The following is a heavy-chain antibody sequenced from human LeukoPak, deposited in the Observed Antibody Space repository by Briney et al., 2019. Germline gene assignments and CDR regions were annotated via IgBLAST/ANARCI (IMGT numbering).Heavy chain of an antibody. CDR3: ARDGYCSSTSCYSDYYYYYGMDV. D-gene: IGHD2-2*01. Sequence: ASVKVSCKASGYTFTSYGISWVRQAPGQGLEWMGWISAYNGNTNYAQKLQGRVTMTTDTSTGTAYMELRSLRSDDTAVYYCARDGYCSSTSCYSDYYYYYGMDVWGQGTTVTVSS. CDR1: GYTFTSYG. V-gene: IGHV1-18*01. J-gene: IGHJ6*02. CDR2: ISAYNGNT.